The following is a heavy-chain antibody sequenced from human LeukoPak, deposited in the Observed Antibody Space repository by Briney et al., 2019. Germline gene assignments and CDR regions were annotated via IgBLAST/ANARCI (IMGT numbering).Heavy chain of an antibody. Sequence: GRSLRLSCAASGFTFDDYAMHWVRQAPGKGLEWVSGISWNSGSIGYADSVKGRFTISRDNANNSLYVQMNSLRAEDTALYYCAKDISGAQEYYFDYWGQGTLVTVSS. J-gene: IGHJ4*02. CDR2: ISWNSGSI. D-gene: IGHD3-3*02. CDR3: AKDISGAQEYYFDY. V-gene: IGHV3-9*01. CDR1: GFTFDDYA.